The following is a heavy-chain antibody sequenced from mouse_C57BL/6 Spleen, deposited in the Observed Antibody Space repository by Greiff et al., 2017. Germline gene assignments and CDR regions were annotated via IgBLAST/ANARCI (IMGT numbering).Heavy chain of an antibody. CDR2: ISSGSSTI. J-gene: IGHJ3*01. Sequence: EVKLMESGGGLVKPGGSLKLSCAASGFTFSDYGMHWVRQAPEKGLEWVAYISSGSSTIYYADTVKGRFTISRDNAKNTLFLQMTSLRSEDTAMYYCARDYGSSYAVAYWGQGTLVTVSA. V-gene: IGHV5-17*01. CDR1: GFTFSDYG. D-gene: IGHD1-1*01. CDR3: ARDYGSSYAVAY.